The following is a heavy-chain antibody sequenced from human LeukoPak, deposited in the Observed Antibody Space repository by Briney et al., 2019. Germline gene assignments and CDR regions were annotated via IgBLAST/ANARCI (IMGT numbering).Heavy chain of an antibody. CDR2: ISSSSSYI. Sequence: PGGSLRLSCAASGFTFSSYSMNWVRQAPGKGLEWVSSISSSSSYIYYADSVKGRFTISRDNAKNSLYLQMNSLRAEDTAVYYCARVRSPSSGRGLDLDYWGQGTLVTVSS. D-gene: IGHD6-19*01. CDR3: ARVRSPSSGRGLDLDY. CDR1: GFTFSSYS. J-gene: IGHJ4*02. V-gene: IGHV3-21*01.